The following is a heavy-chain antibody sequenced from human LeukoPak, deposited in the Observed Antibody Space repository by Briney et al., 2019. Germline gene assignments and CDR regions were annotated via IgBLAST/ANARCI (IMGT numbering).Heavy chain of an antibody. V-gene: IGHV3-48*03. CDR3: AELGITMIGGV. CDR1: GFTFSSYE. Sequence: GGSLRLSCAASGFTFSSYEMNWVRQAPGKWLEWVSYISDSSTTIYYADSVKGRFTISRDNAKNSLYLQMNSLRAEDTAVYYCAELGITMIGGVWGKGTTVTISS. CDR2: ISDSSTTI. J-gene: IGHJ6*04. D-gene: IGHD3-10*02.